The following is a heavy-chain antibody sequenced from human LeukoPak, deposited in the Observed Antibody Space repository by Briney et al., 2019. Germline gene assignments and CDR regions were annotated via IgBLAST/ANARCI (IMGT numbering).Heavy chain of an antibody. CDR3: ARLPAEDYYYYYMDV. Sequence: GGSLRLSCAASGFTFSSYSMNWVRQAPGKGLEWVSSITSSSRYIYYANSVKGRFTISRDNAKNSLYLQMNSLRAEDTAVYYCARLPAEDYYYYYMDVWGKGTTVTVSS. J-gene: IGHJ6*03. D-gene: IGHD2-2*01. V-gene: IGHV3-21*01. CDR2: ITSSSRYI. CDR1: GFTFSSYS.